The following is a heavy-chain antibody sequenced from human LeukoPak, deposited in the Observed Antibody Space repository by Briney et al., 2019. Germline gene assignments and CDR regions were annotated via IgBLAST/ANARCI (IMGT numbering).Heavy chain of an antibody. J-gene: IGHJ4*02. Sequence: SETLSLTCSVSGGSISSYYWSWIRQPPGKGLEWIGYIYYSGSTNYNPSLKSRVTISVDTSKNQFSLKLSSVTAADTAVYYCAREIILRPDPSIRYGSGGRPLSDYWGQGTLVTVSS. CDR2: IYYSGST. V-gene: IGHV4-59*12. CDR1: GGSISSYY. D-gene: IGHD3-10*01. CDR3: AREIILRPDPSIRYGSGGRPLSDY.